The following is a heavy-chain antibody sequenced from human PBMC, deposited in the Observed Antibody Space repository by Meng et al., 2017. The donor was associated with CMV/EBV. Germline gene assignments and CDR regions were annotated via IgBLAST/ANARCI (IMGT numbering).Heavy chain of an antibody. CDR2: IYSGGST. D-gene: IGHD2-2*02. CDR1: GFTVSSNY. Sequence: GESLKISCAASGFTVSSNYMSWVRQAPGKGLEWVSVIYSGGSTYYADSVKGRFTISRDNSKNTLYLQMNSLRAEDTAVYYCARLGWGPAAIPVDYWGQGTLVTVSS. V-gene: IGHV3-53*05. CDR3: ARLGWGPAAIPVDY. J-gene: IGHJ4*02.